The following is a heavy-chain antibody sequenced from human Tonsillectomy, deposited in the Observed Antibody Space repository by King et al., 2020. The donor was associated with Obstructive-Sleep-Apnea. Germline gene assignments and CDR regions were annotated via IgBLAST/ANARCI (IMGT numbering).Heavy chain of an antibody. CDR3: TKDGCLYCSSTSCYLYYYGMDV. V-gene: IGHV3-43*01. D-gene: IGHD2-2*01. Sequence: VQLVESGGVVVQPGGSLRLSCAASGFTFDDYTMHWVRQAPGKGLEWVSLISWDGGSTYYADSVKGRFTISRDNSKNSLYLPMNSLRTEDTALYYCTKDGCLYCSSTSCYLYYYGMDVWGQGTTVTVSS. CDR2: ISWDGGST. CDR1: GFTFDDYT. J-gene: IGHJ6*02.